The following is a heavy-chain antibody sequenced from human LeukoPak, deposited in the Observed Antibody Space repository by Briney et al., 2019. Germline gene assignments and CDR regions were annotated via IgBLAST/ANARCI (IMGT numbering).Heavy chain of an antibody. J-gene: IGHJ4*02. CDR3: ARGLLGVGELSLYRPADY. Sequence: PGGSLRLSCAASGFTFSTYNMNWVRQAPGKGLEWISDINTSSNERYYADSVKGRFTISRDNSKNSLYLQMNSLRAEDNAVYYCARGLLGVGELSLYRPADYWGQGTLVTVSS. CDR1: GFTFSTYN. V-gene: IGHV3-48*01. D-gene: IGHD3-16*02. CDR2: INTSSNER.